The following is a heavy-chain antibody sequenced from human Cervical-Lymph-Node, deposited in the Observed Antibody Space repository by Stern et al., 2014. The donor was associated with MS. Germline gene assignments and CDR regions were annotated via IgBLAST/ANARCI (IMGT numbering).Heavy chain of an antibody. V-gene: IGHV3-72*01. Sequence: EMQLVESGGGLVQPGGSLRVSCAASGFSISDYHMDWGRQAPGTGLEWVGRTRRKRNDYYTEYASSVKGRFTISRDGSKNSLYLQMNSLKTEATAVYYCARKGEGLDIWGLGTMVTVSS. CDR2: TRRKRNDYYT. J-gene: IGHJ3*02. CDR1: GFSISDYH. CDR3: ARKGEGLDI.